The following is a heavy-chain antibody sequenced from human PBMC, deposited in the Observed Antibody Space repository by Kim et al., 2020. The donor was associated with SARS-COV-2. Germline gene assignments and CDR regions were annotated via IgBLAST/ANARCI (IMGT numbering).Heavy chain of an antibody. CDR2: MNPNSGNT. CDR3: ARGEFSYGGNKLGY. V-gene: IGHV1-8*01. J-gene: IGHJ4*02. D-gene: IGHD4-17*01. Sequence: ASVKVSCKASGYTFTSYDINWVRQATGQGLEWMGWMNPNSGNTGYAQKFQGRVTMTRNTSISTAYMELSSLRSEDTAVYYCARGEFSYGGNKLGYWGQGTLVTVSS. CDR1: GYTFTSYD.